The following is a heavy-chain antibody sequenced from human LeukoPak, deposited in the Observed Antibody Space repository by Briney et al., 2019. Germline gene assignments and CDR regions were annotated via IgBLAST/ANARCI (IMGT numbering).Heavy chain of an antibody. D-gene: IGHD3-22*01. Sequence: GGSLRLSCAASGFTFSCYWMSWVRQAPGKGLEWVANIKQDGSEKYYVDSVKGRFTISRDNAKNSLYLQMNSLRAEDTAAYYCARAPHYCYDTYFDYWSQGTLVTVSS. CDR1: GFTFSCYW. CDR2: IKQDGSEK. V-gene: IGHV3-7*01. J-gene: IGHJ4*02. CDR3: ARAPHYCYDTYFDY.